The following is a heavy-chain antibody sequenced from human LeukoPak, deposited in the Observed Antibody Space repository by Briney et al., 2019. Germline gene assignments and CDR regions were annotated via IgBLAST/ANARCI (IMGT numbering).Heavy chain of an antibody. V-gene: IGHV3-21*05. J-gene: IGHJ4*02. Sequence: GGSLRLSCAASGFTFSNFGMNWVRQAPGKGLEWVSNIRSSGTSIYYADSVKGRFTISRDNAKNSLYLQMNSLRAEDTAVYYCARYVANYGGSTDEYYFDYWGQGTLVTVSS. D-gene: IGHD4-23*01. CDR2: IRSSGTSI. CDR1: GFTFSNFG. CDR3: ARYVANYGGSTDEYYFDY.